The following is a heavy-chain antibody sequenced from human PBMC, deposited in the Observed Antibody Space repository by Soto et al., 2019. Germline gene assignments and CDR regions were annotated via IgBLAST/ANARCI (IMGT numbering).Heavy chain of an antibody. CDR3: ARDGRSIGGPTRSDAFDI. Sequence: GASVKVSCKASGYTFTSYGISWVRQAPGQGLEWMGWISAYNGSTNYAQKLQGRVTMTTDTSTSTAYMELRSLRSDDTAVYYCARDGRSIGGPTRSDAFDIWGQGTMVTVSS. CDR1: GYTFTSYG. D-gene: IGHD1-26*01. J-gene: IGHJ3*02. CDR2: ISAYNGST. V-gene: IGHV1-18*04.